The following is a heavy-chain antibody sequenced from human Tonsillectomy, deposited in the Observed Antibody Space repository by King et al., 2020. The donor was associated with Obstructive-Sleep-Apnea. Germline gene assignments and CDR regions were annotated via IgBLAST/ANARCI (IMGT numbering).Heavy chain of an antibody. Sequence: QLVQSGGGLVKPGGSLRLSCAASGFTFSSYSMGWVRQAPGKGLEWVSSISGTTNIIYYADSVKGRFTISRDNAKNSLFLQMNSLRAEDTAIYYCTKAKPVDYWGQGTLVTVSS. V-gene: IGHV3-21*01. CDR2: ISGTTNII. CDR1: GFTFSSYS. CDR3: TKAKPVDY. J-gene: IGHJ4*02.